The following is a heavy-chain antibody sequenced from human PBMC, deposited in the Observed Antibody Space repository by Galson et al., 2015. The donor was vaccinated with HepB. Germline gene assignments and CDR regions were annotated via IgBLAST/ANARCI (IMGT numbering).Heavy chain of an antibody. CDR3: ARVGEVIPPGTWPWGPKKTPVGLDY. D-gene: IGHD3-16*02. J-gene: IGHJ4*02. V-gene: IGHV3-53*01. Sequence: SLRLSCAASGFTVITNYMSWVRQAPGKGLEWVSIIYSGGYRSYADPVKGRLPIFSDKSKNTLDLEMNSLRAEDTALYYCARVGEVIPPGTWPWGPKKTPVGLDYWGQGSLVTVSS. CDR1: GFTVITNY. CDR2: IYSGGYR.